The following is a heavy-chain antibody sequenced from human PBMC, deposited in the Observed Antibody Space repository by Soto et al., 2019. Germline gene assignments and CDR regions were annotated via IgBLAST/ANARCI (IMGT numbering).Heavy chain of an antibody. CDR2: IYYSGST. J-gene: IGHJ6*02. D-gene: IGHD2-2*01. V-gene: IGHV4-39*01. Sequence: PSETLSLTCTVSGGSISSSSYYWGWIRQPPGKGLEWIGSIYYSGSTYYNPSLKSRVTISVDTSKNQFSLKLSSVTAADTSVYYCARHINEVVVPAAPNYYYYYGMDVWGQGTTVTVSS. CDR1: GGSISSSSYY. CDR3: ARHINEVVVPAAPNYYYYYGMDV.